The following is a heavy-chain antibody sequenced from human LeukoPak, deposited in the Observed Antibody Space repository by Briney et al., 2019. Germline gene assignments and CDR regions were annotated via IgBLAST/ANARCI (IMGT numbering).Heavy chain of an antibody. Sequence: SVKVSCKASGGTFSSYAISWVRQAPGQGLEWMGGIIPIFGTANYAQKFQGRVTITADESTSTAYMELSSLRSEDTAVYYCARGAAYYYYMDVWAKGPRSPSP. D-gene: IGHD6-13*01. CDR3: ARGAAYYYYMDV. J-gene: IGHJ6*03. V-gene: IGHV1-69*13. CDR2: IIPIFGTA. CDR1: GGTFSSYA.